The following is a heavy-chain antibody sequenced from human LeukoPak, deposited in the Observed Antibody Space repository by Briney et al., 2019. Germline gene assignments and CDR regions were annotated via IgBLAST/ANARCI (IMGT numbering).Heavy chain of an antibody. CDR2: IYHSGTT. J-gene: IGHJ4*02. Sequence: SETLSLTCAVYVGSFSGYYWSWIRQPPGKGLEWIGEIYHSGTTNYNPSLKTRVTISVDKSKNQFSLKLSSVTAADTAVYYCAGRGDGSPQIDYWGQGTLVTVSS. CDR1: VGSFSGYY. D-gene: IGHD2-21*02. CDR3: AGRGDGSPQIDY. V-gene: IGHV4-34*01.